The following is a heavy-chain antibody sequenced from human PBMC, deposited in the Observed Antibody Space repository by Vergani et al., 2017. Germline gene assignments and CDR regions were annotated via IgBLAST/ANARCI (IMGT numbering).Heavy chain of an antibody. CDR1: GGSFSGYY. Sequence: QVQLQQWGAGLLKPSETLSLTCAVYGGSFSGYYWSWIRQPPGKGLEWIGEINHSGSTNYNPSLKSRVTISVDTSKNQFSLKLSSVTAAATAVYYCARAGCSSTSCYTGGESGNWFDPWGQGTLVTVSS. J-gene: IGHJ5*02. CDR3: ARAGCSSTSCYTGGESGNWFDP. D-gene: IGHD2-2*02. V-gene: IGHV4-34*01. CDR2: INHSGST.